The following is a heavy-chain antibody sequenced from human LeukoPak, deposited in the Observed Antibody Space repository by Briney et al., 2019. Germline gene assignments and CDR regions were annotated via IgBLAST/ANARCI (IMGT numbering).Heavy chain of an antibody. CDR1: GGSISSYY. V-gene: IGHV4-59*01. J-gene: IGHJ3*02. CDR3: ARETFYFDNDDYIDAFDI. Sequence: SETLSLTCTVSGGSISSYYWSWVRQPPGKGLEWIGYIHYRRSTNSIPSLKSPLPISVDSAKKQSSLRLSSVTAADTAVYYCARETFYFDNDDYIDAFDIGSQGTMVTVSS. D-gene: IGHD3-22*01. CDR2: IHYRRST.